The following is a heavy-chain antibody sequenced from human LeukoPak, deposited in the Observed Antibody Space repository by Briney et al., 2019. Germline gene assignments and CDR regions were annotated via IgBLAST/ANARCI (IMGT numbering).Heavy chain of an antibody. CDR3: ARDGTLRGHYDFWSGYNWFDP. V-gene: IGHV4-59*12. D-gene: IGHD3-3*01. CDR2: IYYSGST. J-gene: IGHJ5*02. Sequence: SETLSLTCTVSGGSISSYYWSWIRQPPGKGLEWIGYIYYSGSTNYNPSLKSRVTISVDTSKNQFSLKLSSVTAADTAVYYCARDGTLRGHYDFWSGYNWFDPWGQGTLVTVSS. CDR1: GGSISSYY.